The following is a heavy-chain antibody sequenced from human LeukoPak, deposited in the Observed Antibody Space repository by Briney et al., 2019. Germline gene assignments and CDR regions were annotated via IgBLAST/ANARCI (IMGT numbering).Heavy chain of an antibody. CDR3: ARDRQQLVPWYYYYRDV. CDR1: GGSISSYY. CDR2: IYTSGST. D-gene: IGHD6-13*01. Sequence: PSETLSLTCTVSGGSISSYYWSWIRQPAGKGLEWIGRIYTSGSTNYNPSLKSRVTMSVDTSKNQFSLKLSSVTAADTAVYYCARDRQQLVPWYYYYRDVGGKGTRFTVPS. J-gene: IGHJ6*03. V-gene: IGHV4-4*07.